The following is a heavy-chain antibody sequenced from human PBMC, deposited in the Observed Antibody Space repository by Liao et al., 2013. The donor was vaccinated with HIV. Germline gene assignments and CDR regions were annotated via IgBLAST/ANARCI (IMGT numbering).Heavy chain of an antibody. CDR2: IYYSGST. CDR1: GGSISSYY. D-gene: IGHD6-6*01. CDR3: ARGFSYSSSSYFDY. V-gene: IGHV4-59*01. J-gene: IGHJ4*02. Sequence: QVQLQESGPGLVKPSETLSLTCTVSGGSISSYYWSWIRQPPGKGLEWIGYIYYSGSTNYNPSLKSRVTISVDTSKNQFSLKLSSVTAADTAVYYCARGFSYSSSSYFDYWGQGTLVTVSS.